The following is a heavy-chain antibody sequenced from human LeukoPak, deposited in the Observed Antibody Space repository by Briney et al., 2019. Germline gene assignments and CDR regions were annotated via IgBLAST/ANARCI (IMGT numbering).Heavy chain of an antibody. CDR2: IYYSGST. Sequence: PSETLSLTCTVSGGSISSSSYYWGWIRQPPGKGLEWIGSIYYSGSTYYNPSLKSRVTISVDMSKNQFSLKLSSVTAADTAVYYCARVSRAAGRRSSDSSGSFDYWGQGTLVTVSS. CDR3: ARVSRAAGRRSSDSSGSFDY. D-gene: IGHD3-22*01. J-gene: IGHJ4*02. CDR1: GGSISSSSYY. V-gene: IGHV4-39*07.